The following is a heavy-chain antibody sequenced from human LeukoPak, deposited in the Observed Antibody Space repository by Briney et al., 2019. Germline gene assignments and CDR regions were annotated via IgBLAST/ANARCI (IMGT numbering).Heavy chain of an antibody. D-gene: IGHD6-19*01. J-gene: IGHJ4*02. Sequence: GGSLRLSCAASGFTVNNNYMSWVRQAPGKGLEWVSVIYSGGSTYYADSVRSRFTISRDNSKNTLYLQMNSLRAEDTAVYYCAGSSGWAPGYYWGQGTLVTVSS. CDR2: IYSGGST. V-gene: IGHV3-66*01. CDR1: GFTVNNNY. CDR3: AGSSGWAPGYY.